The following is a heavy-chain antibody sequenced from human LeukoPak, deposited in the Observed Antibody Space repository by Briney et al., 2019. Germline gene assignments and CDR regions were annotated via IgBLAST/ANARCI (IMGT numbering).Heavy chain of an antibody. Sequence: GGSLRLSCAASGFTFSSYGMHWVRQAPGKGLEWVAVISYDGSNKYYADSVKGRFTISRDNSKNTLYVQMNSLRADDTAVYYCAKGFSFYMDVWGKGTTVTVSS. CDR2: ISYDGSNK. CDR3: AKGFSFYMDV. CDR1: GFTFSSYG. V-gene: IGHV3-30*18. J-gene: IGHJ6*03.